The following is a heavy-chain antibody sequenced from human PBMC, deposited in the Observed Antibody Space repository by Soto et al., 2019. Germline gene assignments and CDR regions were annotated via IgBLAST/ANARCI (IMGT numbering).Heavy chain of an antibody. CDR1: GGTFSSYA. D-gene: IGHD3-3*01. CDR3: ARDVITIFGVVIISRPMDV. CDR2: IIPIFGTA. J-gene: IGHJ6*02. V-gene: IGHV1-69*13. Sequence: ASVKVSCKASGGTFSSYAISWVRQAPGQGLEWMGGIIPIFGTANYAQKFQGRLTITADESTSTAYMELSSLRSEDTAVYYCARDVITIFGVVIISRPMDVWGQGTTVTVSS.